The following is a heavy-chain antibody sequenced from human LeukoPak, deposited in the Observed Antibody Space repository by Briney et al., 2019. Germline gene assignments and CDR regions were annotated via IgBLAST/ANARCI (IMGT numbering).Heavy chain of an antibody. CDR2: IYYSGST. D-gene: IGHD3-9*01. J-gene: IGHJ4*02. CDR3: AGYDILTGYFDY. Sequence: PSETLSLTCTVSGGSISSYYWSWIRQPPGKGLEWIGYIYYSGSTNYNPSLKSRVTISVDKSKNQFSLKLSSVTAADTAVYYCAGYDILTGYFDYWGQGTLVTVSS. CDR1: GGSISSYY. V-gene: IGHV4-59*08.